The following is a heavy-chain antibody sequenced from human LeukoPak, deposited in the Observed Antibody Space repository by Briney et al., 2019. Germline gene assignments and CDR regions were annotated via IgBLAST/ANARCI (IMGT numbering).Heavy chain of an antibody. CDR1: GASISGYY. Sequence: SETLSLTCTVSGASISGYYWSWIRQPPGKGLEWIGYIYYSGSTYYNPSLKSRVTISVDTSKNQFSLKLSSVTAADTAVYYCARDRGMYKAFDIWGQGTMVTVSS. CDR2: IYYSGST. D-gene: IGHD1-14*01. V-gene: IGHV4-30-4*08. CDR3: ARDRGMYKAFDI. J-gene: IGHJ3*02.